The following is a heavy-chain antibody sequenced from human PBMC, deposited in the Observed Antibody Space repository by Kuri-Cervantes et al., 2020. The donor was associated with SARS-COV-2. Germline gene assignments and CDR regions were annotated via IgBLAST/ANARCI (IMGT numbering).Heavy chain of an antibody. CDR3: ARLEVGATYPDAFHI. CDR2: VNHRGST. J-gene: IGHJ3*02. D-gene: IGHD1-26*01. CDR1: GESFSGYY. Sequence: SQTLSLTCAFYGESFSGYYWNWIRQSPGKGLEWIGEVNHRGSTNYNPSLKSRVTISVDTSKNQFSLKLSSVTAADTAVCYCARLEVGATYPDAFHIWGQGTMVTVSS. V-gene: IGHV4-34*01.